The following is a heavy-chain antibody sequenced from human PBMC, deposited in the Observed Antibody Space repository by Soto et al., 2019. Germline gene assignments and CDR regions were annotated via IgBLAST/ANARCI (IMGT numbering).Heavy chain of an antibody. J-gene: IGHJ3*02. Sequence: PSETLSLTCTVSGGSISSYYWTWIRQPPGKGLEWIGYIYYTGSTNYNPSLKSRVTISVDTSMNQFSLKLSFVTAADTAVYYCARRGYYAISAFDIWGQGTMVTVSS. V-gene: IGHV4-59*08. CDR1: GGSISSYY. CDR3: ARRGYYAISAFDI. CDR2: IYYTGST. D-gene: IGHD2-8*01.